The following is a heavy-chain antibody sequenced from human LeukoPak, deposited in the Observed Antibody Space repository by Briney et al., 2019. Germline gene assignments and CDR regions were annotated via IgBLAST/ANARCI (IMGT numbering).Heavy chain of an antibody. V-gene: IGHV3-30-3*01. D-gene: IGHD4-17*01. CDR3: AKGKTTGGDWFDP. J-gene: IGHJ5*02. CDR2: ISYDGSNK. CDR1: GFTFSSYA. Sequence: PGGSLRLSCAASGFTFSSYAMHWVRQAPGKGLEGVAVISYDGSNKYYADSVKGRFTISRDNSKNTLYLQMNSLRAEDTAVYYCAKGKTTGGDWFDPWGQGTLVTVSS.